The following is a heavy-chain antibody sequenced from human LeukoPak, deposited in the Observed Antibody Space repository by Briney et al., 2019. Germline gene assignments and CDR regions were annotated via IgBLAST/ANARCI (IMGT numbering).Heavy chain of an antibody. CDR3: ARESGWGLPHAFDF. J-gene: IGHJ3*01. CDR2: ISYDGSKI. D-gene: IGHD3-10*01. CDR1: GFTFSSYP. V-gene: IGHV3-30-3*01. Sequence: GGSLRLSCAASGFTFSSYPLHWVRQAPGRGLEWVTLISYDGSKIYYADSVEGRFTISRDNSKNTLYLQMNSLRAEDTAVYYCARESGWGLPHAFDFWGQGTMITVSS.